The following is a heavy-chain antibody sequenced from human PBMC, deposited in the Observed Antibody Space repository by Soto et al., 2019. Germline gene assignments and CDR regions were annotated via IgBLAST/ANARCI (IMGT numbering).Heavy chain of an antibody. V-gene: IGHV3-23*01. D-gene: IGHD6-13*01. CDR2: ISGSGGST. J-gene: IGHJ4*02. Sequence: EVQLLESGGGLVQPGGSLRLSCAASGVTFSSYAMSWVRQAPGKGLEWVSGISGSGGSTYYADSVKGRFTISRDNSKNTLYLQVNSLRAEDTDVYDCANDGPTDYSSSWLGYWGQGTLVTVSS. CDR3: ANDGPTDYSSSWLGY. CDR1: GVTFSSYA.